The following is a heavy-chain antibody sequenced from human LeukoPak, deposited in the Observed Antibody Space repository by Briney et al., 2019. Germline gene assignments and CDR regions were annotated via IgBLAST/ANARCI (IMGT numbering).Heavy chain of an antibody. CDR1: GYTFTGYD. D-gene: IGHD3-3*01. J-gene: IGHJ5*02. CDR3: ASVMGITIFGVVIYNWFDP. V-gene: IGHV1-2*02. CDR2: INPNSGGT. Sequence: ASVKVSCKASGYTFTGYDMHWVRQAPGQGLEWMGWINPNSGGTNYAQKFQGRVTMTRDTSTSTVYMELSSLRSEDTAVYYCASVMGITIFGVVIYNWFDPWGQVTLVTVSS.